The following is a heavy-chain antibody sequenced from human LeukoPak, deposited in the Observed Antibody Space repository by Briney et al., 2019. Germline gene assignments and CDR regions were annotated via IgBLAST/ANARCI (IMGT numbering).Heavy chain of an antibody. CDR2: INPNSGGT. CDR3: AREDWAVAGVFDY. D-gene: IGHD6-19*01. Sequence: GASVKVSCTASGYTFTVYYMHWVRQAPGQGLEWMGWINPNSGGTNYAQKFQGWVTMTRDTSISTAYMELSRLRSDDTAVYYCAREDWAVAGVFDYWGQGTLVTVSS. V-gene: IGHV1-2*04. J-gene: IGHJ4*02. CDR1: GYTFTVYY.